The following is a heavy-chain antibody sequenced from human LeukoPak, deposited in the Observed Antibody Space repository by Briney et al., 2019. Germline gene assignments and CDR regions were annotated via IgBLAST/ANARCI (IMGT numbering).Heavy chain of an antibody. CDR3: ARDGYCSSTSCLPFDY. J-gene: IGHJ4*02. V-gene: IGHV4-4*07. CDR1: GGSISSYY. D-gene: IGHD2-2*03. Sequence: SETLSLTCTVSGGSISSYYWSWLRQPAGKGLEWIGRIYTSGSTNYNPSLKSRVTMSVDTSKNQFSLKLSSVTAADTAVYYCARDGYCSSTSCLPFDYWGQGTLVTVSS. CDR2: IYTSGST.